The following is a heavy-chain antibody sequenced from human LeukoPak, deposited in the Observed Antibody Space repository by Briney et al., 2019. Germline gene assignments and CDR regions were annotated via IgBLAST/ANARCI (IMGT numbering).Heavy chain of an antibody. CDR2: ISGSGGST. D-gene: IGHD1-26*01. J-gene: IGHJ4*02. CDR3: AEVGRGNLRYFDY. CDR1: GFTFSSYA. V-gene: IGHV3-23*01. Sequence: GGSLRLSCAASGFTFSSYAMSWVRQAPGKRLEWVSAISGSGGSTYYADSVKGRFTISRDNSKNTLYLQMNSLRAEDTAVYYCAEVGRGNLRYFDYWGQGTLVTVSS.